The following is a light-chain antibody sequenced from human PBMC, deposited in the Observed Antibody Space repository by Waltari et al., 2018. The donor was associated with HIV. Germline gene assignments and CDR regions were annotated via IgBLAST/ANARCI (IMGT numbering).Light chain of an antibody. CDR3: QKYDSAPRT. Sequence: DIQMTQSPSSLSASVGDRVTITCRASQGISTYLAWYQQKPGKGPNLLIYAASTLQSGVPSLFSGSGSGTDFTLTISSLQPEDVATYYCQKYDSAPRTFGPGTKVDI. V-gene: IGKV1-27*01. CDR1: QGISTY. J-gene: IGKJ3*01. CDR2: AAS.